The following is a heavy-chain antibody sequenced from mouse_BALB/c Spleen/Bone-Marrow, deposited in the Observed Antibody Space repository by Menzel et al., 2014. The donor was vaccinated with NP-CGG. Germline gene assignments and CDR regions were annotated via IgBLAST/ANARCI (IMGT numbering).Heavy chain of an antibody. Sequence: VHLVESGGGLVKPGGSLKLSCAASGFTFSNYAMSWVRQTPEKRLEWVAIISSGGSYTYYPDSVKGRFTISRDNAKTILYLQMSSLRSEDTAMYYCARQDGFDYWGQGTTLTVSS. J-gene: IGHJ2*01. CDR1: GFTFSNYA. D-gene: IGHD2-3*01. V-gene: IGHV5-9-3*01. CDR2: ISSGGSYT. CDR3: ARQDGFDY.